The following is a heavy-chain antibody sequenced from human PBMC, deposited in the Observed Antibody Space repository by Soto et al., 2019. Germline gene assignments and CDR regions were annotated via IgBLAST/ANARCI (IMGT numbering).Heavy chain of an antibody. CDR2: ISAYNGNT. D-gene: IGHD3-9*01. J-gene: IGHJ5*02. CDR3: ARDPKLRYFDWSSSIDP. Sequence: ASVKVSCKASGYTFTSYGISWVRQAPGQGLEWMGWISAYNGNTNYAQKLQGRVTMTTDTSTSTAYMELRSLRSDDTAVYYCARDPKLRYFDWSSSIDPWGQGTLVTVSS. V-gene: IGHV1-18*01. CDR1: GYTFTSYG.